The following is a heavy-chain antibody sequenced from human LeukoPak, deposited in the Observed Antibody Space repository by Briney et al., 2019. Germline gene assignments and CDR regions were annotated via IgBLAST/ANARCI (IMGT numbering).Heavy chain of an antibody. V-gene: IGHV3-23*01. CDR1: GFTFSSYG. D-gene: IGHD4-23*01. CDR3: AKELSDSQLHYYFDY. CDR2: ISGSGGST. J-gene: IGHJ4*02. Sequence: PGGSLRLSCAASGFTFSSYGMHWVRQAPGKGLEWVSAISGSGGSTYYADSVKGRFTISRDNSKNTLYLQMNSLRAEDTAVYYCAKELSDSQLHYYFDYWGQGTLVTVSS.